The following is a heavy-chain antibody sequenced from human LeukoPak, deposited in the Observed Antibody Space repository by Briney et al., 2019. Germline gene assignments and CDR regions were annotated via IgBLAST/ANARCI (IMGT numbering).Heavy chain of an antibody. D-gene: IGHD3-22*01. CDR1: GFTLGDYA. J-gene: IGHJ4*02. V-gene: IGHV3-49*04. CDR2: IRSDAYGGST. CDR3: TRDEKQSYFDTTAYWTLFDY. Sequence: GGSLRLSCTGSGFTLGDYALSWVRQAPGKGLGWIGSIRSDAYGGSTQYAASVTGRFTISRDDSDNIVYLQMNSLQTDDTAVYYCTRDEKQSYFDTTAYWTLFDYWGQGTLVTVSS.